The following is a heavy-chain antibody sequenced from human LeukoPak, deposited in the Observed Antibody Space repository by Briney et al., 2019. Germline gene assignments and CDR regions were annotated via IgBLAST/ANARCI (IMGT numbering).Heavy chain of an antibody. CDR2: VKQEGSEK. Sequence: GGSLRLSCAVSRFTFSSYWMRWVRQAPGKGLEWVASVKQEGSEKYYVDSVKGRFIISRDNAKNSLYLQMNSLRAEDTAVYYCARDADLGSTITGAFDLWGQGTMVTVSS. J-gene: IGHJ3*01. CDR1: RFTFSSYW. D-gene: IGHD5-24*01. V-gene: IGHV3-7*01. CDR3: ARDADLGSTITGAFDL.